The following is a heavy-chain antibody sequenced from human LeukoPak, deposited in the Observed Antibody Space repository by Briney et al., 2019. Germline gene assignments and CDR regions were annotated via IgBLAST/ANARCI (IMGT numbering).Heavy chain of an antibody. CDR2: ISSSSSYI. V-gene: IGHV3-21*01. CDR1: GFTVSSYS. J-gene: IGHJ4*02. Sequence: GGSLRLSCAASGFTVSSYSMNWVRQAPGKGLEWVSSISSSSSYIYYADSVKGRFTISRDNAKNSLYLQMNSLRAEDTAVYYCARDRAPGATVTTWVYWGQGTLVTVSS. CDR3: ARDRAPGATVTTWVY. D-gene: IGHD4-17*01.